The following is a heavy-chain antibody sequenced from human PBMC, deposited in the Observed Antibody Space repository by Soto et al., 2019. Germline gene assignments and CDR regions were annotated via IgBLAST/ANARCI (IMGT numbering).Heavy chain of an antibody. V-gene: IGHV3-9*01. CDR2: ISLHSGNI. CDR3: AKDQLYSNYEHYFDY. CDR1: GFTFENYA. J-gene: IGHJ4*02. D-gene: IGHD4-4*01. Sequence: EVQLVESGGGLVQPGRSLRLSCAASGFTFENYAMHWVRQAPGKGLEWVSGISLHSGNIGYADSVRGRFTISRDNAKNSLYLQMNSLRPEDTGLYYCAKDQLYSNYEHYFDYWGQGTLVTVSS.